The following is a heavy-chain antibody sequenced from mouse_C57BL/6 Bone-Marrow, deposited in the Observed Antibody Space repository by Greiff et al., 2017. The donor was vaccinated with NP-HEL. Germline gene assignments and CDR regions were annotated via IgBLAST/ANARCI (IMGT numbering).Heavy chain of an antibody. V-gene: IGHV1-42*01. CDR1: GYSFTGYY. D-gene: IGHD2-2*01. J-gene: IGHJ3*01. CDR3: ARWGGYPWFAY. CDR2: INPSTGGT. Sequence: VHVKQSGPELVKPGASVKISCKASGYSFTGYYMNWVKQSPEKSLEWIGEINPSTGGTTYNQKFKAKATLTVDRSSSTAYMQLKRLTSEDSAVYYCARWGGYPWFAYWGQGTLVTVSA.